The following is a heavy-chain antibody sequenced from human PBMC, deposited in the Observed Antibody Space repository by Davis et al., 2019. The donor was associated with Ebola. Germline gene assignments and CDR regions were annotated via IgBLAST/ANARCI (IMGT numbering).Heavy chain of an antibody. CDR3: ARNSGYLNWFDP. CDR2: SSYSGST. V-gene: IGHV4-39*01. D-gene: IGHD3-22*01. Sequence: SETLSLTCTVSGASISGSTYYWGWIRQAPGKGLEWIGSSSYSGSTYSNPSPKSRVTISVDTSKNQFSLKLSSVTAADTAVYYCARNSGYLNWFDPWGQGTLVTVSS. J-gene: IGHJ5*02. CDR1: GASISGSTYY.